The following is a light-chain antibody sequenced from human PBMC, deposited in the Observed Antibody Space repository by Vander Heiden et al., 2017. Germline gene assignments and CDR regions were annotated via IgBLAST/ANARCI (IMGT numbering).Light chain of an antibody. CDR2: EVS. Sequence: QYALTQPASVSGSPGQSITISCTGTSSDIGDHDHVSWYQQHPGKVPKVIIYEVSKRPAGVSNRFSGSKSGNTASLTISGLQAEDDADYYCCSYTRSSTLVFGTGTKVTAL. CDR3: CSYTRSSTLV. J-gene: IGLJ1*01. V-gene: IGLV2-14*01. CDR1: SSDIGDHDH.